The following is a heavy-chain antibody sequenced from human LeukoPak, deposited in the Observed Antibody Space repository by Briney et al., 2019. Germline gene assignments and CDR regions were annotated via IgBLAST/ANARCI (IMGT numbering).Heavy chain of an antibody. CDR2: IFSSSTYI. V-gene: IGHV3-21*04. CDR3: AKAPVTSCRGAYCYPFDS. J-gene: IGHJ4*02. Sequence: GGSLRLSCAASGFAFNTYSMNWVRQAPGKGLEWVSFIFSSSTYIYYTDSVRGRFTISRDNSKNTLYLQMNSLRAEDAAVYFCAKAPVTSCRGAYCYPFDSWGQGTLVTVSS. D-gene: IGHD2-21*01. CDR1: GFAFNTYS.